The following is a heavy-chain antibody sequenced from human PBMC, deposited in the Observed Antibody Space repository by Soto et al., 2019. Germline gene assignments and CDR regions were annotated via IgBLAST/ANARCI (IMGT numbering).Heavy chain of an antibody. V-gene: IGHV4-39*01. D-gene: IGHD6-19*01. CDR3: ATHIAVINWFDP. CDR2: IYYSGST. Sequence: QLQLQESGPGLVKPSETLSLTCTVSGGSISSSSYYWGWIRQPPGKGLEWIGSIYYSGSTYYNPSLKSRVTISVDTSKNQFSLKLSSVTAADTAVYYCATHIAVINWFDPWGQGTLVTVSS. J-gene: IGHJ5*02. CDR1: GGSISSSSYY.